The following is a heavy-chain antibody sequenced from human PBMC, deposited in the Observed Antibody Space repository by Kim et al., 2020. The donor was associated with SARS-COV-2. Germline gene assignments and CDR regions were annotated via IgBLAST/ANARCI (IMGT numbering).Heavy chain of an antibody. V-gene: IGHV3-9*01. CDR3: AKDMEPLLWFGELLSYFDY. Sequence: GRFTIARDNAKNSLYLQMNSLRAEDTALYYCAKDMEPLLWFGELLSYFDYWGQGTLVTVSS. J-gene: IGHJ4*02. D-gene: IGHD3-10*01.